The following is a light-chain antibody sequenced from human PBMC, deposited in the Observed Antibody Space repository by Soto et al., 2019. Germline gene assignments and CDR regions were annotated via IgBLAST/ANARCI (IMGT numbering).Light chain of an antibody. CDR2: RAS. J-gene: IGKJ4*01. CDR1: QSLSGW. V-gene: IGKV1-5*03. Sequence: DIPMTQSPSTLSASVGDRVTITCRASQSLSGWLVWYQQKPGKVPKLLINRASVLQSGVPSRFSGSVSGTEFTLTISSLQADDFATYYCQQYSSYPLTFGGGTKVEIK. CDR3: QQYSSYPLT.